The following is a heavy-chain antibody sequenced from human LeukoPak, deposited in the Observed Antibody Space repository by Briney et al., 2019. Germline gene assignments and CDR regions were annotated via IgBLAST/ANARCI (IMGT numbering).Heavy chain of an antibody. CDR3: AKEDYFDRRRYYLYYSHYMDV. D-gene: IGHD3-22*01. CDR2: TGYDGNYA. J-gene: IGHJ6*03. Sequence: PVGSLRLSCEASGLNFSTYGMHWVRQAPGKGPEWVGFTGYDGNYANYADSVKGRFTISRDNSKKTLYLQMNSLRPADTAVYFCAKEDYFDRRRYYLYYSHYMDVWRKGATVVVPS. CDR1: GLNFSTYG. V-gene: IGHV3-30*02.